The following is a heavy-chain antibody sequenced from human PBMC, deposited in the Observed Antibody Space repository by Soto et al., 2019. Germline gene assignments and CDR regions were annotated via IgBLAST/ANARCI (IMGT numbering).Heavy chain of an antibody. V-gene: IGHV1-46*01. D-gene: IGHD2-21*02. CDR3: ARGGHVVVVTAALDY. Sequence: QVQLVQSGAEVKKPGASVKVSCKASGDTFTDYDIHWVRQAPGQGLEWMGTVNPSGGHTTYAQHFLGRVTMTRDTSTSTLYMELTSLTSEDTAVYYCARGGHVVVVTAALDYRGQGTLVTVSS. J-gene: IGHJ4*02. CDR2: VNPSGGHT. CDR1: GDTFTDYD.